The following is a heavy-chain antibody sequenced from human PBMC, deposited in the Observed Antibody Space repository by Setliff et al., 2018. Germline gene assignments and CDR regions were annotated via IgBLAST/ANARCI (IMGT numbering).Heavy chain of an antibody. CDR2: ISGSAQTT. Sequence: GGSLRLSCAASGFTFSSYAITWVRQAPGKGLEWVSMISGSAQTTYYADSVKGRFTIARDNSENTGYLEMNSLRAEDTAVYYFAKRGPYCSGGTCHYYFDYWGQGTLVTVSS. J-gene: IGHJ4*02. V-gene: IGHV3-23*01. D-gene: IGHD2-15*01. CDR1: GFTFSSYA. CDR3: AKRGPYCSGGTCHYYFDY.